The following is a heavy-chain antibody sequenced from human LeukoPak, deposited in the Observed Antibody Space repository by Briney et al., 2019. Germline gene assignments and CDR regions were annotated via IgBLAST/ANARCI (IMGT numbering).Heavy chain of an antibody. Sequence: GGSLRLSCAASGFTFSSYGMHWVRQAPGKGLEWVAVISYDGVTKYYADSVKGRFTISRDNSKNTLYLQMNSLRAEDTAVYYCAKEGSPMVATTLDVWGQGTTVTVSS. D-gene: IGHD5-12*01. CDR1: GFTFSSYG. V-gene: IGHV3-30*18. J-gene: IGHJ6*02. CDR2: ISYDGVTK. CDR3: AKEGSPMVATTLDV.